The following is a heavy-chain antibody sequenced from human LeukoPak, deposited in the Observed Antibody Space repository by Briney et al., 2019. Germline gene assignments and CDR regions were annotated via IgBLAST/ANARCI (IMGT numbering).Heavy chain of an antibody. CDR3: AREAGSSWGLDY. D-gene: IGHD6-13*01. CDR2: ISGYNGNT. J-gene: IGHJ4*02. V-gene: IGHV1-18*04. CDR1: GYTFTGYC. Sequence: ASVKVSCKASGYTFTGYCMHWVRQAPGQGLEWMGWISGYNGNTNYAQKLQGRVTMTTDTSTSTAYMELRSLTSDDTAVYYCAREAGSSWGLDYWGQGTLVTVSS.